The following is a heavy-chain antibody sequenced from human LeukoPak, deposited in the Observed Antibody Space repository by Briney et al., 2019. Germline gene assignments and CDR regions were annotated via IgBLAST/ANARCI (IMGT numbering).Heavy chain of an antibody. CDR1: GYTLTELS. J-gene: IGHJ3*02. CDR3: ATGYSSGYDAFDI. Sequence: ASVNVSCTVSGYTLTELSMHWVRQAPGKGLEWMGGFDPEDGETIYAQKFQGRVTMTEDTSTDTAYMELSSLRSEDTAVYYCATGYSSGYDAFDIWGQGTMVTVSS. CDR2: FDPEDGET. D-gene: IGHD6-19*01. V-gene: IGHV1-24*01.